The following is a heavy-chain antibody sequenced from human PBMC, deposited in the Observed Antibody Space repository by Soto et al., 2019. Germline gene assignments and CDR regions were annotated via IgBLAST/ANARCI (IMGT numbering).Heavy chain of an antibody. Sequence: QAQLVQSGAEMRKPGASVKVSCRASGYNFAGYFIHWVRLAPGHGLEWMGWINPTSGGTKFAQKFQGRLTLTRDTSISTDSMELSSLTSDDTAVYYCARSFSSSSGFDYWGQGTLVTVSS. V-gene: IGHV1-2*02. CDR3: ARSFSSSSGFDY. CDR2: INPTSGGT. CDR1: GYNFAGYF. J-gene: IGHJ4*02. D-gene: IGHD6-6*01.